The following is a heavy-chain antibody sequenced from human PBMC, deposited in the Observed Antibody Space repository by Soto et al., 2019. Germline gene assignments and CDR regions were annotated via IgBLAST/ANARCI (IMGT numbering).Heavy chain of an antibody. Sequence: QVQLVQSGAEVKKPGSSVKVSCKASGGTFSSYTISWVRQAPGQGLEWMGRIIPILGIANYAQKFQGRVTITADKATSTAYMERSSLRSEDTAVYYCARDPRYCSSTSCYESNWFDPWGQGTLVTVSS. D-gene: IGHD2-2*01. J-gene: IGHJ5*02. CDR3: ARDPRYCSSTSCYESNWFDP. CDR1: GGTFSSYT. V-gene: IGHV1-69*08. CDR2: IIPILGIA.